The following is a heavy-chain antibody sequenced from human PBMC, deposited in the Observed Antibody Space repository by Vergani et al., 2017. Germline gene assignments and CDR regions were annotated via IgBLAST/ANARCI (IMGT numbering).Heavy chain of an antibody. CDR1: GGSFSGYY. Sequence: QVQLQQWGAGLLKPSETLSLTCAVYGGSFSGYYWSWIRQPPGKGLEWIGEINHSGSTNYNPSLKSRVTISVDTSKNQFSLKLSSVPAADTAVYYCARDPLPAAYSGYDSRFDYWGQGTLVTVSS. CDR3: ARDPLPAAYSGYDSRFDY. CDR2: INHSGST. J-gene: IGHJ4*02. D-gene: IGHD5-12*01. V-gene: IGHV4-34*01.